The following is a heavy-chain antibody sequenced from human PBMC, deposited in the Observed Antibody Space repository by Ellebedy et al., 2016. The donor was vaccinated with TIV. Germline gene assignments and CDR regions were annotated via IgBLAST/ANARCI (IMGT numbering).Heavy chain of an antibody. J-gene: IGHJ5*02. D-gene: IGHD1-1*01. CDR2: MNPYSGDT. V-gene: IGHV1-8*01. Sequence: AASVKVSCKASGYTFTNYALNWVRQATGHGLEWMGRMNPYSGDTVYARKFQGRLTMTRNTSIVTAYMELSSLKSEDTANYYCARGGPKGENDWIDPWGQGTLVTVSS. CDR3: ARGGPKGENDWIDP. CDR1: GYTFTNYA.